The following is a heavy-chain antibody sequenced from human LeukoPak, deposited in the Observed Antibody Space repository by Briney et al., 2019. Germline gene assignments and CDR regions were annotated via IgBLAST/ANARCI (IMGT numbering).Heavy chain of an antibody. CDR2: IYYSGST. J-gene: IGHJ2*01. Sequence: SETLSLTCPVSGGSISSYYWSWIRQPPGKGREWVGYIYYSGSTNYNPSLKSRVTISVDTSKNQFSLKLSSVTAADTAVYYCASDGVSAAAGSFDLWGRGTLVTVSS. CDR3: ASDGVSAAAGSFDL. D-gene: IGHD6-13*01. CDR1: GGSISSYY. V-gene: IGHV4-59*01.